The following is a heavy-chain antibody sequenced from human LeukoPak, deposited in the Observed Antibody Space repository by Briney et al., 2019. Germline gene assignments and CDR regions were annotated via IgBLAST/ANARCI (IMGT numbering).Heavy chain of an antibody. CDR1: GFTFSSYE. V-gene: IGHV3-48*03. CDR3: ARPGDGMDV. Sequence: GGSLRLSCAASGFTFSSYEMNWVRQAPGKGLEWVSYISSSRSTIYYADSVKGRFTISRDNAKNSLYLQMNSLRAEDTGVYYCARPGDGMDVWGKGTTVTVSS. J-gene: IGHJ6*04. CDR2: ISSSRSTI.